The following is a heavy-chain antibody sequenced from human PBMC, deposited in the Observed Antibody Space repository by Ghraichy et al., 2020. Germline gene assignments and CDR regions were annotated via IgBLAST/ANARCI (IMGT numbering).Heavy chain of an antibody. Sequence: GESLNISCAASGFTFSNYAMSWVRQAPGKGLEWVSAISGSGGSTYYADHVKGRFTISRDNSKNTLYLQMNSLRAEDTAVYYCAKDPEAYYDSSGYYDYWGQGTLVTVSS. CDR1: GFTFSNYA. J-gene: IGHJ4*02. CDR2: ISGSGGST. V-gene: IGHV3-23*01. CDR3: AKDPEAYYDSSGYYDY. D-gene: IGHD3-22*01.